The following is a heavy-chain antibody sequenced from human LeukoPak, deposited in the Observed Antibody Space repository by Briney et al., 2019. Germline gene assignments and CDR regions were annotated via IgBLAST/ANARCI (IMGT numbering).Heavy chain of an antibody. J-gene: IGHJ6*03. CDR3: ARVLEGSSSRGGYYYYMDV. V-gene: IGHV1-69*05. D-gene: IGHD6-6*01. CDR2: IIPIFVTA. Sequence: SVKVSCKAAGGTFSSYAISWVRQAPGQGLEWTGGIIPIFVTANYAQKFQGRVTITTDEPTSTAYMELSSLISDDTAVYYCARVLEGSSSRGGYYYYMDVWGKGTTATVSS. CDR1: GGTFSSYA.